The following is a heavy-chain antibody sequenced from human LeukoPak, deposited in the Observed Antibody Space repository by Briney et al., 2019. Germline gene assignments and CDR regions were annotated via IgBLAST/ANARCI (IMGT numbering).Heavy chain of an antibody. Sequence: PAETLSLTCTVSGGTLSSGDYYWSWMRHPPGKGLEWIGYIYYSGSTYYNPSLKSRITISVDTSKNQFYLKLSSVTAADTAVYYGARDSGSWGQGTLVTVSS. V-gene: IGHV4-30-4*08. CDR1: GGTLSSGDYY. J-gene: IGHJ5*02. CDR2: IYYSGST. CDR3: ARDSGS. D-gene: IGHD3-10*01.